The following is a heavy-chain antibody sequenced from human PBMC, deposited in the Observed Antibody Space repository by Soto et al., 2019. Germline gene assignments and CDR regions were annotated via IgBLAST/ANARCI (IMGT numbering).Heavy chain of an antibody. D-gene: IGHD5-12*01. CDR3: AKGYGESGYSGYDHYYYYYMDV. Sequence: GGSLRLSCAASGFTFSSYAMSWVRQAPGKGLEWVSAISGSGGSTYYADSVKGRFTISRDNSKNTLYLQMNSLRAEDTAVYYCAKGYGESGYSGYDHYYYYYMDVWGKGTTVTVSS. CDR1: GFTFSSYA. J-gene: IGHJ6*03. V-gene: IGHV3-23*01. CDR2: ISGSGGST.